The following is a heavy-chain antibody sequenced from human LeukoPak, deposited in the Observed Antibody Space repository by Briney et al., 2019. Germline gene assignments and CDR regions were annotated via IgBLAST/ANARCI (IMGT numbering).Heavy chain of an antibody. CDR1: GAPFRSYA. Sequence: GASVKVPCNASGAPFRSYAISSERQVPGLGLQWLGRFIPIFGTANYAQQFQGRVTITADESTSTAYMELSSLRSEDTAVYYCARGYYYDSSGQDAFDIWGQGTMVTVSS. CDR3: ARGYYYDSSGQDAFDI. D-gene: IGHD3-22*01. CDR2: FIPIFGTA. V-gene: IGHV1-69*13. J-gene: IGHJ3*02.